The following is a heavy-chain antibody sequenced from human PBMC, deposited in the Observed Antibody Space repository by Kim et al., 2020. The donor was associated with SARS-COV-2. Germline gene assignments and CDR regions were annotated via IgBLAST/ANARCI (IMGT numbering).Heavy chain of an antibody. D-gene: IGHD3-10*01. V-gene: IGHV3-33*01. CDR3: ASMVRGVTGFDY. J-gene: IGHJ4*02. Sequence: YYADSVKGRFTISRDNSKNTLYLQMNSLRAEDTAVYYCASMVRGVTGFDYWGQGTLVTVSS.